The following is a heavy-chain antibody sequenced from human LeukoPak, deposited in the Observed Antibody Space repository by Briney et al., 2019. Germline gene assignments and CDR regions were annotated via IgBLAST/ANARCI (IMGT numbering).Heavy chain of an antibody. CDR3: TRDNLPIVVVTPPFDF. Sequence: PGGSLRLSCTTSGFTFSDYGVNWVRQAPGKGLEWVGSIRSYPYGATTEYGASVKGRFSISRDDSRRTAYLQMNYLRPEDTGVYYCTRDNLPIVVVTPPFDFWGRGTLVTVSS. CDR2: IRSYPYGATT. J-gene: IGHJ4*02. D-gene: IGHD2-21*02. CDR1: GFTFSDYG. V-gene: IGHV3-49*04.